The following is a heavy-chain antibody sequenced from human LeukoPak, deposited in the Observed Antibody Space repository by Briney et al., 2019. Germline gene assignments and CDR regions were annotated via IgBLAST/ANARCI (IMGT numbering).Heavy chain of an antibody. D-gene: IGHD1-26*01. CDR3: ARSTDVGATTHYYYYGMDV. CDR1: GDSISSLY. Sequence: PSETLSLTCTVSGDSISSLYWSWIRQPPGKRLEWIGSTYNSGSTNYNPSLKSRVTISVDTSKNQLSLKLTSVTAADTAVYYCARSTDVGATTHYYYYGMDVWGQGTTVTVSS. V-gene: IGHV4-59*08. CDR2: TYNSGST. J-gene: IGHJ6*02.